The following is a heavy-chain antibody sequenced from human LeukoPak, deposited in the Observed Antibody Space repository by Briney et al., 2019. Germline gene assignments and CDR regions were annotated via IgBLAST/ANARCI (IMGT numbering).Heavy chain of an antibody. Sequence: GGSLRLSCAASGFTFSSYAMSWVRQAPGKGLEWVSAFSGRGGSTYYADSVKGRFTISRDNSKNTLYLQMNSLRAEDTAVYYCAKAVHDFWSGQYYFDYWGQGTLVTVSS. CDR3: AKAVHDFWSGQYYFDY. CDR1: GFTFSSYA. D-gene: IGHD3-3*01. V-gene: IGHV3-23*01. CDR2: FSGRGGST. J-gene: IGHJ4*02.